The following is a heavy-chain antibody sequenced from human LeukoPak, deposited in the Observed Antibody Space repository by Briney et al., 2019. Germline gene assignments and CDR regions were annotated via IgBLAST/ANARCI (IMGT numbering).Heavy chain of an antibody. CDR2: ISPSGDIT. Sequence: QSGGSLRLSCAASGFTFSSYSMNWVRQAPGKGLEWVSGISPSGDITYYVDSVKGRFTISRDNSKNTVYLEVSSLTAEDTAVYYCAKDDAWLRFGEWSQGTLVTVSS. V-gene: IGHV3-23*01. J-gene: IGHJ4*02. D-gene: IGHD3-16*01. CDR3: AKDDAWLRFGE. CDR1: GFTFSSYS.